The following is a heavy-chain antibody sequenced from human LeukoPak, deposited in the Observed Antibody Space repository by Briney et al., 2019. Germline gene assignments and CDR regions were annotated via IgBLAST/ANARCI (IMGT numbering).Heavy chain of an antibody. D-gene: IGHD3-22*01. CDR3: ARHYYDSRYPTSGYYMDV. CDR2: ISNSGTDT. CDR1: GFSFGDYS. Sequence: GGSRRLSCAASGFSFGDYSMNWVRQAPGKGLEWVSYISNSGTDTNYADSVKGRFTISRDNAKNSLYLQMNSLRAEDTALYYCARHYYDSRYPTSGYYMDVWGKGTTVTVSS. V-gene: IGHV3-11*03. J-gene: IGHJ6*03.